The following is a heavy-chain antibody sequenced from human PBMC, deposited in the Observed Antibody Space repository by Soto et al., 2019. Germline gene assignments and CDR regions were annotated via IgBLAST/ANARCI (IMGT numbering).Heavy chain of an antibody. V-gene: IGHV1-69*01. CDR3: ARGDTHQLLRGWFDP. Sequence: QVQLVQSGAEVKKPGSSVNVSCKASGGTFSSFAFSWVRQAPGQGLEWMGDIIPIFGRTHYAQKFQGRVTLHADESAFTAHMEPSSLTSDDTAVYYCARGDTHQLLRGWFDPWGQGTLVIVSS. J-gene: IGHJ5*02. CDR1: GGTFSSFA. CDR2: IIPIFGRT. D-gene: IGHD2-2*01.